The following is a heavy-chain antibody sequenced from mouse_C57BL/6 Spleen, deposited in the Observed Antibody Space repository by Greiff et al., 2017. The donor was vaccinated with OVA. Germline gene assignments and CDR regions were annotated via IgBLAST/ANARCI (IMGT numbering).Heavy chain of an antibody. Sequence: EVKLQESGPGLVKPSHSLSLTCSVTGYSITSGYYWNWIRQFPGNKLEWMGYISYDGSNNYNPSLKNRISITRDTSKNQFFLKLNSVTTEDTATYYCARDLELFFDYWGQGTTLTVSS. CDR2: ISYDGSN. J-gene: IGHJ2*01. CDR1: GYSITSGYY. CDR3: ARDLELFFDY. V-gene: IGHV3-6*01.